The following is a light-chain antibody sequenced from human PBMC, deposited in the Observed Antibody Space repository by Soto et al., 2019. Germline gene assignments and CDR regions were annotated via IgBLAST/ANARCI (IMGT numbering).Light chain of an antibody. V-gene: IGKV4-1*01. CDR3: QQDYTTPRT. CDR1: QNLLYSSDNKNY. Sequence: DIVMTQSPDSLAVSLGERATINCKSSQNLLYSSDNKNYFAWYQQKPGQPPKLLIYWASTRESGVPDRFSGSGSGTDFTLTISSLQAEDVAVYYCQQDYTTPRTFGQGTKVEIK. J-gene: IGKJ1*01. CDR2: WAS.